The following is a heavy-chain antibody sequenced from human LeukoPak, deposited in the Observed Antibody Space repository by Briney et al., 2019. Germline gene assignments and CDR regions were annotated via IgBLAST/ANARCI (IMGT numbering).Heavy chain of an antibody. V-gene: IGHV1-18*01. D-gene: IGHD2-15*01. Sequence: ASVKVSCKASGYTFTSYGISWVRQAPGQGLEWMGWISAYNGNTNYAQKLQGRVTMTTDTSTSTAYMELRSLRSDDTAGYYCARCRGGGSCYGFPYGGRGPLVTVPS. CDR3: ARCRGGGSCYGFPY. J-gene: IGHJ4*02. CDR2: ISAYNGNT. CDR1: GYTFTSYG.